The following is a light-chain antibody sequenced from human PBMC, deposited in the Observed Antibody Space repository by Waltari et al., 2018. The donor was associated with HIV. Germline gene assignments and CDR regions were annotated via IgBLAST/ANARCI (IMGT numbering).Light chain of an antibody. CDR2: SNN. CDR3: AAWDDSRNGEVI. Sequence: QSVLTPPPSAPGPPGQRVTISCSGRNYTIGSKSVHLYQQVPGTAPKLLIYSNNQRPSGVPDRFSGSKSGNSASLAISGLRSEDEADYYCAAWDDSRNGEVIFGGGTKLTVL. V-gene: IGLV1-44*01. J-gene: IGLJ2*01. CDR1: NYTIGSKS.